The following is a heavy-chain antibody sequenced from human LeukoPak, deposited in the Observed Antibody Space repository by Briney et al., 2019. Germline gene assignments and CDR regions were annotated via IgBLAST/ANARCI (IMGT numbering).Heavy chain of an antibody. V-gene: IGHV3-11*04. D-gene: IGHD4-17*01. CDR3: ARDYSTVTTFFDC. Sequence: GGSLRLSCAASGFTFSDYYMSWIRQAPGKGLEWVSYISSSGSTIYYADSVKGRFTISRDNAKNSLYLQMNSLRAEDTAVYYCARDYSTVTTFFDCWGQGTLVTVSS. CDR2: ISSSGSTI. CDR1: GFTFSDYY. J-gene: IGHJ4*02.